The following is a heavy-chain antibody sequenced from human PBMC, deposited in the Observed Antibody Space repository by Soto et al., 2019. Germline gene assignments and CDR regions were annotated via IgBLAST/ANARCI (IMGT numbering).Heavy chain of an antibody. J-gene: IGHJ5*02. CDR2: IYYSGST. Sequence: SETLSLTCTVSGGCISSYYWSWIRQPPGKGLEWIGYIYYSGSTNYNPSLKSRVTISVDTSKNQFSLKLSSVTAADTAVYYCARVEPLVRGLRWFDPWGQGTLVTVSS. D-gene: IGHD3-10*01. CDR1: GGCISSYY. CDR3: ARVEPLVRGLRWFDP. V-gene: IGHV4-59*01.